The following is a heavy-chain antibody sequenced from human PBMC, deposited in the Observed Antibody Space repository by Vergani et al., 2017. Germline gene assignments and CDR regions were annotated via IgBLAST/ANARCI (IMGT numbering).Heavy chain of an antibody. CDR1: VFTFSACP. CDR2: ISARYPST. V-gene: IGHV3-23*01. J-gene: IGHJ4*01. Sequence: EVQLLQSGGGVIQPGGSVRLPCAASVFTFSACPMTWVRQAPGKGLEWVSSISARYPSTYYADSVKGRFTISRDKSKNMLYLQMNSLRAEDTAVYYCARLSYDTTPYLQGGYDCWGQGTLVSVSS. D-gene: IGHD3-22*01. CDR3: ARLSYDTTPYLQGGYDC.